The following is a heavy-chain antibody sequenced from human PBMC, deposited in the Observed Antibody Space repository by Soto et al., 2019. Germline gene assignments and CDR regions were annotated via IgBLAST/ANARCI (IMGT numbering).Heavy chain of an antibody. CDR3: ARGGSNDWQVAFDI. V-gene: IGHV4-34*01. J-gene: IGHJ3*02. D-gene: IGHD3-9*01. CDR1: GGSFGTYY. Sequence: SETQSLTGVVSGGSFGTYYYNWLRPSPGKGLEWIGEINHSGSNNYSPSLKSRVTMSLDTSKNQFSLKLTSVTAADTAVYYCARGGSNDWQVAFDIWGQGTMVTVSS. CDR2: INHSGSN.